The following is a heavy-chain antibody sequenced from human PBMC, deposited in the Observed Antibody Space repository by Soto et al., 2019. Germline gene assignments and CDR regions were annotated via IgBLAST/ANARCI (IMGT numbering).Heavy chain of an antibody. CDR2: MLYSGLT. Sequence: SETLSLTCSVSGYSVSSSDYYWAWIRQPPGKGLEWIGSMLYSGLTYYNPYLKSRVTLSVDTSKNQFSVRLNSVTASDTAVYYCAPLSVSLSGPYGIHVWGQGTTVTVSS. CDR1: GYSVSSSDYY. D-gene: IGHD2-15*01. CDR3: APLSVSLSGPYGIHV. J-gene: IGHJ6*02. V-gene: IGHV4-39*01.